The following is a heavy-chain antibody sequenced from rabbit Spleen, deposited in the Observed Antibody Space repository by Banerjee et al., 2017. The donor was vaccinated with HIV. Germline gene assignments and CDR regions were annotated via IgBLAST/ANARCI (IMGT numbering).Heavy chain of an antibody. CDR1: GVSFSGSSY. CDR3: ARDSGTSFSSYGMDL. D-gene: IGHD8-1*01. J-gene: IGHJ6*01. Sequence: QSLEESGGDLVKPGASLTLTCIASGVSFSGSSYMCWVRQAPGKGLEWVACAVAGSSDSTYSATWAKGRFTISKTSSTTVTLQMTSLTAADTATYFCARDSGTSFSSYGMDLWGPGTLVTVS. CDR2: AVAGSSDST. V-gene: IGHV1S40*01.